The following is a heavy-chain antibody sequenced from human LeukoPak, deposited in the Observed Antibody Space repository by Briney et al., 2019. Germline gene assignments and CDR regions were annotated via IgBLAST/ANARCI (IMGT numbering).Heavy chain of an antibody. CDR1: GGSITSNIYY. V-gene: IGHV4-39*01. Sequence: RPSETLSLTCTVSGGSITSNIYYLGWIRQPPGKGLEWIGSLYYTGSTYYNPSLKSRVTISVDTSKNQVSLKLTSVTAVDTAVYYCARAPDVMYAFDIWGQGTMVTVSS. D-gene: IGHD2/OR15-2a*01. CDR3: ARAPDVMYAFDI. CDR2: LYYTGST. J-gene: IGHJ3*02.